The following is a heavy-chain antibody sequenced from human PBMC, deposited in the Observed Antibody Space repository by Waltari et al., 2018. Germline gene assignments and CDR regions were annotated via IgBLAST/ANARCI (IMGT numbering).Heavy chain of an antibody. CDR2: IDQSGGI. D-gene: IGHD5-18*01. CDR3: TIPSPACYSGYYFDY. Sequence: QVRLHQWGAGLLRPSETLSLPCAVYGGSFSGYSWTWHRQSPGKGLVGSGEIDQSGGINYNPSLKSRVTISIDTSKNHFSLKVSSVTAADTSLYYCTIPSPACYSGYYFDYWGQGTLVTVSS. CDR1: GGSFSGYS. J-gene: IGHJ4*02. V-gene: IGHV4-34*01.